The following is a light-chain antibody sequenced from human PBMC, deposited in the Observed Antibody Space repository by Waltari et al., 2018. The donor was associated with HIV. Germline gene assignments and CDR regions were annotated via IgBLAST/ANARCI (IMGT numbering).Light chain of an antibody. J-gene: IGLJ3*02. CDR2: SNE. Sequence: QSVLTQPPSASGTPGQRVTISCSGSSSNIGSNTVSWYHQVPGTAPKVLIYSNEDRPSGVPDRFSCSKSGTSASLAISGLQSEDEADYYCATWDDSLNGWVFGGGTKVTVL. V-gene: IGLV1-44*01. CDR1: SSNIGSNT. CDR3: ATWDDSLNGWV.